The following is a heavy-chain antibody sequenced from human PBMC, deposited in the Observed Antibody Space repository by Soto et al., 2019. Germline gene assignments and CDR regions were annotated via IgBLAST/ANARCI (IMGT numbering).Heavy chain of an antibody. CDR2: IYYSGGT. Sequence: SETLSLTCTVSGGSISNYYWSWIRQPPGKGLEWIGYIYYSGGTYYNPSLKSRVTISVDTSKNQFSLKLSSVTAADTAVYYCVRRHGLTVDAYYWGQGTLVTVSS. J-gene: IGHJ4*02. V-gene: IGHV4-59*08. CDR3: VRRHGLTVDAYY. CDR1: GGSISNYY. D-gene: IGHD2-21*02.